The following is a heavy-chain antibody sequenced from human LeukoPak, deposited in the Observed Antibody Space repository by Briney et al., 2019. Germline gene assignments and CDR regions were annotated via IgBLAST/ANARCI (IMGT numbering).Heavy chain of an antibody. J-gene: IGHJ3*02. V-gene: IGHV3-21*01. Sequence: GGSLRLSCAASGFTFSSYSMNWVRQAPGKGLEWVSSISSSSSYIYYADSVKGRFTISRDNAKNSLYLQMNSLRADDTAEYYCARDRGYNAFDIWGQGTMVTVSS. CDR1: GFTFSSYS. D-gene: IGHD5-18*01. CDR2: ISSSSSYI. CDR3: ARDRGYNAFDI.